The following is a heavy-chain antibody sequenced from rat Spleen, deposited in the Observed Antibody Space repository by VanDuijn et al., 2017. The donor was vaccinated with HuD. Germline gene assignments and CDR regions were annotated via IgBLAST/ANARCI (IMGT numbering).Heavy chain of an antibody. V-gene: IGHV5-25*01. J-gene: IGHJ3*01. CDR1: GFSFSNYY. CDR3: ARAYYSFAY. D-gene: IGHD1-6*01. CDR2: ISTGGGST. Sequence: EVQLVESGGGLVQPGRSLKLSCAASGFSFSNYYMAWVRQAPTEGLEWVAAISTGGGSTYYGDSVKGRFTISRDNAKSTLYLQMNSLRSEDTATYYCARAYYSFAYWGQGTLVTVSS.